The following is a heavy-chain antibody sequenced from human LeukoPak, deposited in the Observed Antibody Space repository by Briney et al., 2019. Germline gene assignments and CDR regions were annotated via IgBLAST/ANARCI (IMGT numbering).Heavy chain of an antibody. CDR3: ARGNRGYSGYDFTY. Sequence: GASVKVSCKASGYTFTSYDINWVRQATGQGLEWMGWMNPNSGNTGYAQKIQGRVTMTRNTSISTAYMELSSLRSEDTAVYYCARGNRGYSGYDFTYWGQGTLVTVSS. CDR2: MNPNSGNT. D-gene: IGHD5-12*01. J-gene: IGHJ4*02. CDR1: GYTFTSYD. V-gene: IGHV1-8*01.